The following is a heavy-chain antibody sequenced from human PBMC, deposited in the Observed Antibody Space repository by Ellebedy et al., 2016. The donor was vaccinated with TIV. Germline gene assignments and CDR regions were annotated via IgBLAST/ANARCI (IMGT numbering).Heavy chain of an antibody. Sequence: GESLKISXAASGFTFSSYAMSWVRQASGKGLEWVSAITGIGTSTYYADSVKGRFTISRDNSKNTLSLQMNSLRADDTAIYYCAKPMGPGGRFDAFDIWGQGTLVTVSS. CDR2: ITGIGTST. V-gene: IGHV3-23*01. CDR3: AKPMGPGGRFDAFDI. J-gene: IGHJ3*02. D-gene: IGHD3-16*01. CDR1: GFTFSSYA.